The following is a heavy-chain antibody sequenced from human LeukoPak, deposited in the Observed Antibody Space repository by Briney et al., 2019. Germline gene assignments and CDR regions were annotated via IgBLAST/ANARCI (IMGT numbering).Heavy chain of an antibody. CDR1: GFIFNNYV. CDR2: IWYDGRKK. D-gene: IGHD6-19*01. CDR3: ARIIAVAAPFDY. J-gene: IGHJ4*02. V-gene: IGHV3-33*01. Sequence: GGSLRLSCAAPGFIFNNYVMHWVRQAPGKGLEWVAVIWYDGRKKYYADSVKGRFTISRDNSKNTLYLQMNSLRAEDTAVYYCARIIAVAAPFDYWGQGTLVTVSS.